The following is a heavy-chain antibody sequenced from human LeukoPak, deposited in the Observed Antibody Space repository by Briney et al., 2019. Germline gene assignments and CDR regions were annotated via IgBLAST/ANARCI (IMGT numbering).Heavy chain of an antibody. CDR1: GFTFSGSA. Sequence: TGGSLRLSCAASGFTFSGSALHWVRQASGKGLEWVGRIRSTANGYATAYAASVKGRFTISRDDSKNTAYLQMDSLKTEDTVVYYCTGNYYGSGSYADFDYWGQGTLVTVSS. V-gene: IGHV3-73*01. CDR2: IRSTANGYAT. CDR3: TGNYYGSGSYADFDY. D-gene: IGHD3-10*01. J-gene: IGHJ4*02.